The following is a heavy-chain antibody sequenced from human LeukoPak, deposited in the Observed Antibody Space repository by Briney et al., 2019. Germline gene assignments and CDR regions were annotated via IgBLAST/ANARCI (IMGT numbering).Heavy chain of an antibody. V-gene: IGHV3-30*02. CDR1: GFTFSSYG. D-gene: IGHD5-18*01. Sequence: GGSLRLSCAASGFTFSSYGMHWVRQAPGKGLEWVAFIRYDGSNKYYADSVKGRSTISRDNSKNTLYLQMNSLRAEDTAVYYCAKVGYSYGYSSLIDYWGQGTLVTVSS. J-gene: IGHJ4*02. CDR2: IRYDGSNK. CDR3: AKVGYSYGYSSLIDY.